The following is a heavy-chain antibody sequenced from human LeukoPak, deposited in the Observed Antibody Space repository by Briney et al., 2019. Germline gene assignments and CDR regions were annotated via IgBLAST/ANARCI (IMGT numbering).Heavy chain of an antibody. CDR1: GFTFSSYG. CDR3: AKSKEYQLPLFDY. J-gene: IGHJ4*02. D-gene: IGHD2-2*01. CDR2: ISGSGGST. V-gene: IGHV3-23*01. Sequence: GRSPRLSCAPSGFTFSSYGMGWVRHAPGKGLEWVSAISGSGGSTYYTDSVKGRFTISRDNSKDTLYLQMNSLRAQETAVYYCAKSKEYQLPLFDYWGQGNLGSVSS.